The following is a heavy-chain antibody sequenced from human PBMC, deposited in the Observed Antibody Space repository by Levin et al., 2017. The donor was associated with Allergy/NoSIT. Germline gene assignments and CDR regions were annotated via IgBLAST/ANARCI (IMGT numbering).Heavy chain of an antibody. V-gene: IGHV3-48*03. CDR1: GFTFSNDE. CDR3: ARGGSYLTNGFDY. CDR2: ISGSGDSI. J-gene: IGHJ4*02. Sequence: GGSLRLSCAASGFTFSNDELNWVRQAPGKVLEWVSYISGSGDSIYYADSVKGRFTISRDNAKNSLYLQMNSLRAEDTAVYFCARGGSYLTNGFDYWGQGTLVTVSS. D-gene: IGHD1-26*01.